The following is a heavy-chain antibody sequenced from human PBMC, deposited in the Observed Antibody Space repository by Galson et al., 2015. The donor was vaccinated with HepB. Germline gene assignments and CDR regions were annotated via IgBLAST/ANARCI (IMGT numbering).Heavy chain of an antibody. CDR3: AKDFRARPKEYSSGELYYYYYYGMDV. Sequence: SLRLSCAASGFTFSSYAMSWVRQAPGKGLEWVSAISGSGGSTYYADSVKGRFTISRDNSKNTLYLQMNSLRAEDTAVYYCAKDFRARPKEYSSGELYYYYYYGMDVWGQGTTVTVSS. CDR2: ISGSGGST. V-gene: IGHV3-23*01. CDR1: GFTFSSYA. J-gene: IGHJ6*02. D-gene: IGHD6-25*01.